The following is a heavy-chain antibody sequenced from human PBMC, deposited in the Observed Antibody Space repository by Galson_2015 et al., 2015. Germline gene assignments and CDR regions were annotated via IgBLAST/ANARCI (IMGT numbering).Heavy chain of an antibody. CDR1: GFTFSDYY. J-gene: IGHJ6*02. V-gene: IGHV3-11*01. CDR3: ARDRVSSGWYDQRIGHYYYGMDV. D-gene: IGHD6-19*01. Sequence: SLRLSCAASGFTFSDYYMSWIRQAPGKGLEWVSYISSSGSTIYYADSVKGRFTISRDNAKNSLYLQMNSLRAEDTAVYYCARDRVSSGWYDQRIGHYYYGMDVWGQGTTVTVSS. CDR2: ISSSGSTI.